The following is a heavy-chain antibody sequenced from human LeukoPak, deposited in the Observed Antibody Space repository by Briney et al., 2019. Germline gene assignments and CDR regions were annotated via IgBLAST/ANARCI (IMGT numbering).Heavy chain of an antibody. CDR3: ARQIYYYDDTGYYSRFDS. CDR1: GGSISSYY. D-gene: IGHD3-22*01. J-gene: IGHJ4*02. CDR2: IYYSGST. V-gene: IGHV4-59*08. Sequence: SETLSLTCTVSGGSISSYYWSWIRQPPGKGLEWIGYIYYSGSTNYNPSLKSRATISGDTSKNQFSLKLSSVTAADTAVYYCARQIYYYDDTGYYSRFDSWGQGALVTVSS.